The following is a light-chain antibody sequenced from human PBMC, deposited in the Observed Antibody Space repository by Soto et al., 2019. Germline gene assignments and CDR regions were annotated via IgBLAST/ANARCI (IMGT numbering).Light chain of an antibody. J-gene: IGLJ1*01. CDR1: SPNIGGNA. V-gene: IGLV1-44*01. CDR3: QSYDSSLGGSKV. Sequence: SVLTQPPSASGTPGQRVTISCSGSSPNIGGNAVNWYQQLPGTAPKVLIYSNNQRPSGVPDRFSGSKSGTSASLAITGLQAEDEADYYCQSYDSSLGGSKVFGTGTKVTV. CDR2: SNN.